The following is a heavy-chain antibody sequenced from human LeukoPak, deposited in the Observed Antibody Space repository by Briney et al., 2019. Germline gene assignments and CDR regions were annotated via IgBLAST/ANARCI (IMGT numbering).Heavy chain of an antibody. CDR1: GYTLTELS. Sequence: ASVKVSCEVSGYTLTELSMHWVRQAPGKGLEWMGGFDPEDGETIYAQKFQGRVTMTEDTSTDTAYMELSSLRSEDTAVYYCATVAAPPPITPFDYWGQGTLVTVSS. CDR3: ATVAAPPPITPFDY. D-gene: IGHD3-10*01. J-gene: IGHJ4*02. V-gene: IGHV1-24*01. CDR2: FDPEDGET.